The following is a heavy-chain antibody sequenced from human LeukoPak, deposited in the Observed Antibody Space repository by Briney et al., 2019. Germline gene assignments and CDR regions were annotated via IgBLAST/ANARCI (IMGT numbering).Heavy chain of an antibody. Sequence: PSETLSLTCTVSGGSISSYYWSWIRQPPGKGLEWIGYIYYSGSTNYNPSLKSRVTISVDTSKNQFSLKLSSVTAADTAVYYCARHSGSGWYQASFDYWGQGTLVTVSS. CDR1: GGSISSYY. D-gene: IGHD6-19*01. V-gene: IGHV4-59*08. CDR3: ARHSGSGWYQASFDY. J-gene: IGHJ4*02. CDR2: IYYSGST.